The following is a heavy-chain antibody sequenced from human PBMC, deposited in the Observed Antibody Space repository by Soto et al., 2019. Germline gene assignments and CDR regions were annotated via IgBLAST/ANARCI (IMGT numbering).Heavy chain of an antibody. Sequence: EVQLLESGGGLVQPGGSLRLSCVASGFSFSGYAMSWVRQAPGKGLVWVSSMTATGVSMYYADSVRGRFTISRDNSKNTLYLQMSSLRAEDTARYYCAKDSIPYSSSYDLDHWGRGALVTVSS. J-gene: IGHJ4*02. D-gene: IGHD6-6*01. CDR3: AKDSIPYSSSYDLDH. V-gene: IGHV3-23*01. CDR2: MTATGVSM. CDR1: GFSFSGYA.